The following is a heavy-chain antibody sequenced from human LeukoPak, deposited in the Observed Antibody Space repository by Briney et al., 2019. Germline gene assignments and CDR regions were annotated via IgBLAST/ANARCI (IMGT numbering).Heavy chain of an antibody. Sequence: KPSETLSLTCIVSGGSISSTRDYWAWIRPPPGKGLEWFANIVYIGSTYYSPSLKRRAIISVDTSENQFSLKLSSVTAADTAVYYCANLNSPGWFDPWGQGTLVTVSS. J-gene: IGHJ5*02. CDR2: IVYIGST. V-gene: IGHV4-39*01. CDR1: GGSISSTRDY. CDR3: ANLNSPGWFDP. D-gene: IGHD1-7*01.